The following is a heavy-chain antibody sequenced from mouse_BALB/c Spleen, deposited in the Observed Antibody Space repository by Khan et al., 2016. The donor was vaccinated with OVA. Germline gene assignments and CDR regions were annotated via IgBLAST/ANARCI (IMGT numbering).Heavy chain of an antibody. V-gene: IGHV1-7*01. CDR2: INPTSGYT. Sequence: QMQLEESGAELAKPGASVKMSCKASGYTFTTYWMHWVKQRPGQGLEWIGYINPTSGYTDYNDKFKDRATLSADKSSRTAYMQLNSLTSEDSAVYYCTRDRIDYWGQGTTLTVSS. CDR3: TRDRIDY. J-gene: IGHJ2*01. CDR1: GYTFTTYW.